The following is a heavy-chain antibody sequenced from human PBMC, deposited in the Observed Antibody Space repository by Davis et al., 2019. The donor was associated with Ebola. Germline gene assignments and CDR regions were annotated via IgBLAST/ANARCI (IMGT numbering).Heavy chain of an antibody. J-gene: IGHJ4*02. V-gene: IGHV4-39*01. CDR1: GDSISSSTSY. CDR2: IYFSGST. D-gene: IGHD3-22*01. CDR3: ARLVIYYYDSSGYYSKPYFDY. Sequence: SETLSLTCTVSGDSISSSTSYWGWIRQPPGKGLEWIGSIYFSGSTYYNPSLKSRVTISVDTSKNQFSLKLSSVTAADTAVYYCARLVIYYYDSSGYYSKPYFDYWGQGTLVTVSS.